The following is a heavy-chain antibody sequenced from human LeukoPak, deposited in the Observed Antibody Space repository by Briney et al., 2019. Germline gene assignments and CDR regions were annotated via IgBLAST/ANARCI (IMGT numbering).Heavy chain of an antibody. CDR3: ARDLALAVPGISYYFYGMNV. Sequence: GGSLRLSCAASGFTFSDYYMSWIRQAPGKGLEWVSYISSSSSYTNYADSVKGRFTISRDNAKNSLYLQMSGLRAEDTAVYYCARDLALAVPGISYYFYGMNVWGQGTTVTVSS. CDR1: GFTFSDYY. D-gene: IGHD6-13*01. CDR2: ISSSSSYT. V-gene: IGHV3-11*05. J-gene: IGHJ6*02.